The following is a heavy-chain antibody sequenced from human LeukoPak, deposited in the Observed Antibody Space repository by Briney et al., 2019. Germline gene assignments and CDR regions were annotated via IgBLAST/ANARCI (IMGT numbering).Heavy chain of an antibody. CDR1: GCTLTELS. J-gene: IGHJ4*02. Sequence: SVTVSFKFSGCTLTELSMHWVRQARGKGLEWMGRFDSEDGETIYAQKVQGRVTMTEETSPDTVYMELSSLRSEARAVYSCAREGKLVRGVYTVYWGQGTLVTVSS. CDR2: FDSEDGET. D-gene: IGHD3-10*01. V-gene: IGHV1-24*01. CDR3: AREGKLVRGVYTVY.